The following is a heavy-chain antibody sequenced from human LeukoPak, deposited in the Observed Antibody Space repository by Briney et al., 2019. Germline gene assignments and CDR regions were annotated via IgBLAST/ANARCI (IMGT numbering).Heavy chain of an antibody. CDR1: GFTFTDYS. J-gene: IGHJ4*01. V-gene: IGHV3-7*01. CDR2: IRQDGSEK. D-gene: IGHD6-13*01. CDR3: ARDGTAAGLYFDL. Sequence: GGSLRLPCEVSGFTFTDYSMNWVRQAPGKGPEWVASIRQDGSEKTYVDSVKGRFTISRDNTKNSLSLQLNGLRAEDTAVYYCARDGTAAGLYFDLWGQGTLVTVSS.